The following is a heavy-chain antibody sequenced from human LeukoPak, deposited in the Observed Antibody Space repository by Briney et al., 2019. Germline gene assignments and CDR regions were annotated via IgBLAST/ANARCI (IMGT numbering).Heavy chain of an antibody. CDR3: ARSPMIVVVIDY. Sequence: GGSLRLSCAASGFTFSSYWMHWVRQVPGKGLVWVSRINSDGSSTNYADSVKGRFTISRDNSKNTLYLQMNSLRAEDTAVYYCARSPMIVVVIDYWGQGTLVTVSS. V-gene: IGHV3-74*01. D-gene: IGHD3-22*01. CDR2: INSDGSST. CDR1: GFTFSSYW. J-gene: IGHJ4*02.